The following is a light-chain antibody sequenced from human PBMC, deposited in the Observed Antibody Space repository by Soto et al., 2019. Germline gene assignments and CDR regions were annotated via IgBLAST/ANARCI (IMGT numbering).Light chain of an antibody. J-gene: IGLJ1*01. CDR2: GNN. CDR1: SSNIGAGYD. V-gene: IGLV1-40*01. CDR3: QSYDSSLSGYV. Sequence: QSVLTQPPSVSGAPGQRVTISCTGSSSNIGAGYDVHWYQQLPGTAPKLLIYGNNNRPSGVPDRFSGSKSGTSASLAITGLQAEDEADYYCQSYDSSLSGYVFGTGTKVP.